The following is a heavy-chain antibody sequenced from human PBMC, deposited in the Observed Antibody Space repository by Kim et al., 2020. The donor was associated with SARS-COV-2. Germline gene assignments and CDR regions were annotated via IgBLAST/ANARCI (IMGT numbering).Heavy chain of an antibody. J-gene: IGHJ5*02. CDR1: GYTFTSYA. Sequence: ASVKVSCKASGYTFTSYAMHWVRQAPGQRLEWMGWINAGNGNTKYSQNFQGRVTITRDTSASTAYMELSSLRSEETAVYYCARAPYCSSTSGYEGGWFDPWGQGSLVTVSS. V-gene: IGHV1-3*01. D-gene: IGHD2-2*01. CDR3: ARAPYCSSTSGYEGGWFDP. CDR2: INAGNGNT.